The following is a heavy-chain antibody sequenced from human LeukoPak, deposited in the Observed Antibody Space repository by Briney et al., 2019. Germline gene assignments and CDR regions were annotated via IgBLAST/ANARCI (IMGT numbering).Heavy chain of an antibody. CDR3: AKDSLVSSGWSPGWVFDY. CDR1: AFTFSNFG. CDR2: IRSDGSVK. V-gene: IGHV3-30*02. D-gene: IGHD6-19*01. J-gene: IGHJ4*02. Sequence: GGSLRLSCAASAFTFSNFGMHWVRQAPGKGLEWVSFIRSDGSVKYYADSVKGRFTISRDNPKNTLFPQMNSLRAEATAVYHCAKDSLVSSGWSPGWVFDYWGQGALVTVSS.